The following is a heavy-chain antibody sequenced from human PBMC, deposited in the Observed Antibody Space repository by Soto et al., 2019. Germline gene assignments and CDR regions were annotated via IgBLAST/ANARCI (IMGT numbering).Heavy chain of an antibody. D-gene: IGHD1-26*01. CDR2: IIPIFGTA. V-gene: IGHV1-69*13. CDR1: GGTFSSYA. Sequence: GASVKVSCKACGGTFSSYAISRVRQAPGQGLEWMGGIIPIFGTANYAQKFQGRVTITADESTSTAYMELSSLRSEDTAVYYCARGGDGSYYGMDVWGQGTTVTVSS. CDR3: ARGGDGSYYGMDV. J-gene: IGHJ6*02.